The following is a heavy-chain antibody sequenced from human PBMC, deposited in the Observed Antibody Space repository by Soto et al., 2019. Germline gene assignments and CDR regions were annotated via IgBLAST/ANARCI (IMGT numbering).Heavy chain of an antibody. D-gene: IGHD2-21*01. CDR3: ARGPPLLW. V-gene: IGHV4-30-2*01. CDR1: GGSVSSGGYS. J-gene: IGHJ4*02. Sequence: SETLSLTCTVSGGSVSSGGYSWSWIRQPPGKGLECIGYIYHSGSTYYNPSLKSRVTISVDRSKNQFSLKLSSVTAADTAVYYCARGPPLLWWSQGTLVTVSS. CDR2: IYHSGST.